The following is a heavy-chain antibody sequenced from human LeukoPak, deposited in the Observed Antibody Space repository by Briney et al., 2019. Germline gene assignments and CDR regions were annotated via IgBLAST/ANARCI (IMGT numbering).Heavy chain of an antibody. D-gene: IGHD3-10*01. CDR3: VRGSGGERHSYWADN. Sequence: GRSLRLSCAAAGFTFSSHGMDWARQAPGKGMGWVAVIWYDGKAIHHVDALKGQFTISRENFKNTLHLQMNRLTAEASAVHYCVRGSGGERHSYWADNCGEGTPVTASS. J-gene: IGHJ4*02. V-gene: IGHV3-33*01. CDR1: GFTFSSHG. CDR2: IWYDGKAI.